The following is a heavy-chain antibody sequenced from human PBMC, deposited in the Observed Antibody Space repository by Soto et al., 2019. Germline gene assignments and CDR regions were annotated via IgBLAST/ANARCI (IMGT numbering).Heavy chain of an antibody. V-gene: IGHV1-69*04. CDR3: ATSYGSGYRAFDY. Sequence: QVQLVQSGAEVKRPGSSVKVSCKASGDTFSFYSINWVRQAPGLGLEWMGRVNPILSMSNYAQRFQGRVTMTADKSTGTAYLERSGLRSEDTALYYCATSYGSGYRAFDYWGQGALVTVSS. D-gene: IGHD3-10*01. CDR2: VNPILSMS. CDR1: GDTFSFYS. J-gene: IGHJ4*02.